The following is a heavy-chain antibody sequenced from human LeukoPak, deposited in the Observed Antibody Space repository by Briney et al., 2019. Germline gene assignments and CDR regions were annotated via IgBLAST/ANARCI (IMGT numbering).Heavy chain of an antibody. CDR3: AKVRHLVDVDFYY. CDR1: GFTFISYA. J-gene: IGHJ4*02. Sequence: GGSLRLTCAASGFTFISYAISWVLQAPGKGLEWVSAIIDNGVNTYYADSVKGRFTISRDNSKNTLYLQMNSLRAEDTAVYYCAKVRHLVDVDFYYSGKGTLVIVSS. V-gene: IGHV3-23*01. D-gene: IGHD6-13*01. CDR2: IIDNGVNT.